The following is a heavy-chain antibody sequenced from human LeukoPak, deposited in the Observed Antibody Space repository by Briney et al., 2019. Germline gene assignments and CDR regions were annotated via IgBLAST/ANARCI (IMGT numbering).Heavy chain of an antibody. J-gene: IGHJ4*02. D-gene: IGHD6-6*01. V-gene: IGHV1-2*02. CDR3: ARESVPAVAARRGLNY. CDR1: GYTFTGYY. CDR2: INPNSGGT. Sequence: ASVKVSCKASGYTFTGYYMHWVRQAPGQGLEWMGWINPNSGGTNYAQKFQGGVTMTRDTSISTVYMEMSRLRSDDTAVYYCARESVPAVAARRGLNYWGQGTLVAVSS.